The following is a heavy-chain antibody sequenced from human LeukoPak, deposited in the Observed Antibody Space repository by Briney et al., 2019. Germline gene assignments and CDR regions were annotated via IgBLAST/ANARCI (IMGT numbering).Heavy chain of an antibody. CDR3: AKGPFHLHSSAWGYDAFDI. D-gene: IGHD6-19*01. CDR1: GFTFDDYG. CDR2: ISGSGGST. J-gene: IGHJ3*02. V-gene: IGHV3-23*01. Sequence: PGGSLRLSCAASGFTFDDYGMSWVRQAPGKGLEWVSAISGSGGSTYYADSVKGRFTISRDNSKNTLYLQMNSLRAEDTAVYYCAKGPFHLHSSAWGYDAFDIWGQGTMATVSS.